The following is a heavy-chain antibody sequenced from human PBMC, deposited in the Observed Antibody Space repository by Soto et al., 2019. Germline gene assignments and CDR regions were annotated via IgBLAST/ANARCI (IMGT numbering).Heavy chain of an antibody. J-gene: IGHJ6*02. CDR1: GFTFDTYW. D-gene: IGHD2-21*01. CDR2: INRDGTIS. V-gene: IGHV3-74*01. CDR3: ARLSGDHSAFFSYGMDA. Sequence: GGSLRLSCSASGFTFDTYWMNWVRQAPGKGPEWPSGINRDGTISSYADSVKGRFTISRDNARNTLSLQMNSLRADDTAVYYCARLSGDHSAFFSYGMDAWGQGTTVTVSS.